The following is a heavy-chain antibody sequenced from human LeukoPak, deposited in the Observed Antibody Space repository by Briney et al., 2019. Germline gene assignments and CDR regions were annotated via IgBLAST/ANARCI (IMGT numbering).Heavy chain of an antibody. CDR3: ARGYCSSTSCSFDY. D-gene: IGHD2-2*01. CDR1: GGSFSGYY. CDR2: INHSGST. Sequence: PSETLSLTCAVYGGSFSGYYWSWIRQPPGKGLEWIGEINHSGSTNYNPSLKSRVTISVDTSKNRFSLKLSSVTAADTAVYYCARGYCSSTSCSFDYWGQGTLVTVSS. J-gene: IGHJ4*02. V-gene: IGHV4-34*01.